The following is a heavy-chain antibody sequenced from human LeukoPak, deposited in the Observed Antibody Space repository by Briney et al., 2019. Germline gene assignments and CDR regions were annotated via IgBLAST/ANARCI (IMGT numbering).Heavy chain of an antibody. CDR3: ARVAGFGFGIDE. Sequence: PSETLSLTCAVSGYSISSGYYWGWIRQPPGKVLEWIGSIYHSGSTYYNPSLKSRVTISVDTSKNQFSLKLSSVTVADTAVYHCARVAGFGFGIDECGQGSLVTLSS. J-gene: IGHJ4*02. CDR2: IYHSGST. D-gene: IGHD6-19*01. V-gene: IGHV4-38-2*01. CDR1: GYSISSGYY.